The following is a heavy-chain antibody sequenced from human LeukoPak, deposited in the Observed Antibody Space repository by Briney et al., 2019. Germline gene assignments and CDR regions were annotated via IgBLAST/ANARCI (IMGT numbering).Heavy chain of an antibody. D-gene: IGHD6-13*01. Sequence: SVKVSCKXSGGTFSSYAISWVRQAPGQGLEWMGRIIPIFGTANYAQKFQGRVTITTDESASTAYMELSSLRSEDTAVYYCAAAAAGTKNKNWFDPWGQGTLVTVSS. V-gene: IGHV1-69*05. CDR2: IIPIFGTA. J-gene: IGHJ5*02. CDR3: AAAAAGTKNKNWFDP. CDR1: GGTFSSYA.